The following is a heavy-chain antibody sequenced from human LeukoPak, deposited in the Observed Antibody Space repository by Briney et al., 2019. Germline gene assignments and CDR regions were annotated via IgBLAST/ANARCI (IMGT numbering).Heavy chain of an antibody. V-gene: IGHV3-30-3*02. CDR1: GFTFGDYA. CDR2: ISYDGSNK. D-gene: IGHD1-26*01. Sequence: GGSLRLSCSGSGFTFGDYAITWFRQAPGKGLEWVAVISYDGSNKYYADSVKGRFTISRDNSKNTLYLQMNSLRAEDTAIYYCANERSGSNYYYYGMDVWGQGTTVTVSS. CDR3: ANERSGSNYYYYGMDV. J-gene: IGHJ6*02.